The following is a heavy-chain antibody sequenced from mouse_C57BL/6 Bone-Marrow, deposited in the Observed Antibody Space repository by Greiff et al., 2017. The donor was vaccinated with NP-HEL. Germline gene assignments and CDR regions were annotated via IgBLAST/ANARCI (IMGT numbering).Heavy chain of an antibody. Sequence: KESCKASGYTFTSYWMDWVKQRPGQGLEWIGNIYPSDSETHYNQKFKDKATLTVDKSSSTAYMQLSSLTSEDSAVYYCATPTYDYDLDYWGQGTTLTVSS. V-gene: IGHV1-61*01. D-gene: IGHD2-4*01. J-gene: IGHJ2*01. CDR3: ATPTYDYDLDY. CDR1: GYTFTSYW. CDR2: IYPSDSET.